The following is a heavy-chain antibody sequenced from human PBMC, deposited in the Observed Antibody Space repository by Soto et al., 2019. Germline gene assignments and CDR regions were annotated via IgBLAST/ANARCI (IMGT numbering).Heavy chain of an antibody. CDR2: ISAYNGNT. V-gene: IGHV1-18*01. CDR1: GYTFTSYG. Sequence: ASVKVSCKASGYTFTSYGISWVRQAPGQGLEWMGWISAYNGNTNYAQKPQGRVTMTTDTSTSTAYMELRSLRSDDTAVYYCARDRLMYYYRGYYYYYGMDVWGQGTTVTVSS. D-gene: IGHD3-10*01. J-gene: IGHJ6*02. CDR3: ARDRLMYYYRGYYYYYGMDV.